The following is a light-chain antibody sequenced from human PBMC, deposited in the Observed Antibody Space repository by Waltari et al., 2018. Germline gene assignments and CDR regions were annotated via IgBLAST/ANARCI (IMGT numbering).Light chain of an antibody. CDR3: MQSKHWPYT. Sequence: DVVMTQSPLSLPVTLGQPASLSCRSSQSPIHSDGDTYLSWFQQRPGQSPRRLIYKVSKRGSGVPDRFSGSGSGTDFTLKISRVEAEDVGVYYCMQSKHWPYTFGLGTKLEIK. V-gene: IGKV2-30*02. CDR1: QSPIHSDGDTY. J-gene: IGKJ2*01. CDR2: KVS.